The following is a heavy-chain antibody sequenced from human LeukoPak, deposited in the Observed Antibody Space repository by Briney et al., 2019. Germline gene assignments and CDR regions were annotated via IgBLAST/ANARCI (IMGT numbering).Heavy chain of an antibody. D-gene: IGHD2-2*02. V-gene: IGHV1-18*01. CDR1: GYTFTSYG. CDR3: ARVDVVVPAAIGNWFDP. J-gene: IGHJ5*02. CDR2: ISAYNGNT. Sequence: GASVKVSCKASGYTFTSYGISWVRQAPGQGLEWMGWISAYNGNTNYAQKLQGRVTMTTDTSTSTAYMELRSLRSDDTAVYYCARVDVVVPAAIGNWFDPRGQGTLVTVSS.